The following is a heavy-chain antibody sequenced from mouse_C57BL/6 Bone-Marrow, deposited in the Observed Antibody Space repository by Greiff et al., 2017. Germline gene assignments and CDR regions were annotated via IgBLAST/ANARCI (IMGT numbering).Heavy chain of an antibody. CDR3: ARETGPGAMDY. Sequence: EVMLVESGGGLVPPGGSLKLSCAASGIDFSRYWMSWVRRAPGKGLEWIGEINPDSSTINYAPSLKDKFIISRDNAKNTLYLQKRKVRSEDASLYYCARETGPGAMDYWGQGTSVTVSS. D-gene: IGHD4-1*01. CDR1: GIDFSRYW. CDR2: INPDSSTI. J-gene: IGHJ4*01. V-gene: IGHV4-1*01.